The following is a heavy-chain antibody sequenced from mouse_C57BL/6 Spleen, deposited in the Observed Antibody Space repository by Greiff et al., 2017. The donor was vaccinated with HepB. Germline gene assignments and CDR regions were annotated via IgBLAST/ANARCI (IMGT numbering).Heavy chain of an antibody. D-gene: IGHD4-1*01. CDR3: ARENWDDGENY. J-gene: IGHJ2*01. Sequence: VQLQQSGAELVKPGASVKISCKASGYAFSSYWMNWVKQRPGKGLEWIGQIYPGDGDTNYNGKFKGKATLTADKSSSTAYMQLSSLTSEDSAVYFCARENWDDGENYWGQGTTLTVSS. CDR2: IYPGDGDT. V-gene: IGHV1-80*01. CDR1: GYAFSSYW.